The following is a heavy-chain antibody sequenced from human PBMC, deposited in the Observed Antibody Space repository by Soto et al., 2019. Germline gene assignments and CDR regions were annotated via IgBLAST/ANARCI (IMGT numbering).Heavy chain of an antibody. J-gene: IGHJ4*02. CDR2: ISGSGDNT. CDR1: GFTFSSYA. V-gene: IGHV3-23*01. CDR3: AKRSSAWDYTRN. Sequence: EVQLLESGGALVQPGGSLRLSCAASGFTFSSYAMSWVRQAPGKGLEWVSAISGSGDNTYYAESVKGRFTISRDNSKNTLYLQMNSLRAEDTAVYYCAKRSSAWDYTRNWGQGTLVTVSS. D-gene: IGHD3-3*01.